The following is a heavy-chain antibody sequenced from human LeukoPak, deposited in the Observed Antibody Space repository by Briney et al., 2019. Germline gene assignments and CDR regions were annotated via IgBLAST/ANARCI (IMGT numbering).Heavy chain of an antibody. D-gene: IGHD3-22*01. CDR3: AKGQGTMGWLFFQR. V-gene: IGHV3-48*03. Sequence: GGSLRLSCAASGFTFSSYEMNWVRQAPGKGLEWVSYISSDGSTIYYADSVKGRFTISRDSAKSSLYLQMNSLRADDTAVYYCAKGQGTMGWLFFQRWGQGTLVTVSS. CDR2: ISSDGSTI. J-gene: IGHJ1*01. CDR1: GFTFSSYE.